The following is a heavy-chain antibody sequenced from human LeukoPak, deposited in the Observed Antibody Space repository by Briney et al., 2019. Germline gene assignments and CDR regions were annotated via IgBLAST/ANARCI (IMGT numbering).Heavy chain of an antibody. J-gene: IGHJ4*02. Sequence: ASVKVSFKVSGYTLTELSMHWVRQAPGKGLERMGGFDPEYGETIYAQKFQGRLTMTEDTSTDTAYMELSSLRSEDTAVYYCATDHPRDSSSWYYFDYWGQGTLVTVSS. V-gene: IGHV1-24*01. CDR3: ATDHPRDSSSWYYFDY. CDR1: GYTLTELS. CDR2: FDPEYGET. D-gene: IGHD6-13*01.